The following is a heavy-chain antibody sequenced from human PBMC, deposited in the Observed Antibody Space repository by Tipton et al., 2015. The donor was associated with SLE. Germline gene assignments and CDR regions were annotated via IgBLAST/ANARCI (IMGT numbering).Heavy chain of an antibody. D-gene: IGHD1-26*01. CDR3: ARGDSGSYWIFDY. V-gene: IGHV4-59*01. J-gene: IGHJ4*02. CDR2: IYYSGST. CDR1: GGSISSYY. Sequence: TLSLTCTVSGGSISSYYWSWIRQPPGKGLVWIGYIYYSGSTNYNPSLKSRVTISVDTSKNQFSLKLSSVTAADTAVYYCARGDSGSYWIFDYWGQGTLVTVSS.